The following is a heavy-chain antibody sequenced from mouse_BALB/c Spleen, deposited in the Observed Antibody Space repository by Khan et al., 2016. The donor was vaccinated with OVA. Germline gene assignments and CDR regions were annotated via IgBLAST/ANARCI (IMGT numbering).Heavy chain of an antibody. D-gene: IGHD1-1*01. Sequence: VQLQQSGPEMVKPGASVRISCKASGYTFTSYYIHWVKQRPGQGLEWIGWIYPGNVNTKYNEKFKAKATLTADKSSSTAYMQLSSLTSEDSAVYFCARSSLYATGAMDYWGQGTSVTVSS. CDR2: IYPGNVNT. CDR3: ARSSLYATGAMDY. V-gene: IGHV1S56*01. J-gene: IGHJ4*01. CDR1: GYTFTSYY.